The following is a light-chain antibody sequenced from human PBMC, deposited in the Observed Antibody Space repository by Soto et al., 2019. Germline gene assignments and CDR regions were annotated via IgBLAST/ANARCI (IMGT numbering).Light chain of an antibody. CDR2: DAA. J-gene: IGKJ3*01. V-gene: IGKV1-39*01. CDR3: QQTSSAPFT. Sequence: DIQMTQSPYSLSAAVGDRVTITCRASQNINTYLNWYQQKPGKAPKLLIFDAASLQSGVPSRFSGSGSRTDFNLTITSLQPEDFATYYCQQTSSAPFTLGQGTKVDIK. CDR1: QNINTY.